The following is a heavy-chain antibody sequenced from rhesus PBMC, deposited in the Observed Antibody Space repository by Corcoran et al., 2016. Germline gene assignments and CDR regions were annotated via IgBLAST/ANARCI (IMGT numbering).Heavy chain of an antibody. CDR3: ASYVYNWNYGLDS. CDR2: MNGNSGDT. CDR1: GASIRSKW. V-gene: IGHV4-80*01. Sequence: QVQLQESGPGLVKPSATLSLTCPVSGASIRSKWWSRIRQPPGRGLEWTGEMNGNSGDTHYHPSLKSRVTISNDASKNQFSLKLSSVTAADTAVYYCASYVYNWNYGLDSWGQGVVVTVSS. D-gene: IGHD1-26*01. J-gene: IGHJ6*01.